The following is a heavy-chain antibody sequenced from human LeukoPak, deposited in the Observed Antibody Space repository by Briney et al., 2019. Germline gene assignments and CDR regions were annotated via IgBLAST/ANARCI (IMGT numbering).Heavy chain of an antibody. D-gene: IGHD5-18*01. CDR1: GYTFTSYG. Sequence: ASVKVSCKASGYTFTSYGISWVRQAPGQGLEWMGWVSAYNGNTNYAQKLQGSVTMTTDTSTSTAYMELRSLRSDDTAVYYCASSTRGVHEYSYGGYFDYWGQGTLVTVSS. V-gene: IGHV1-18*01. CDR2: VSAYNGNT. CDR3: ASSTRGVHEYSYGGYFDY. J-gene: IGHJ4*02.